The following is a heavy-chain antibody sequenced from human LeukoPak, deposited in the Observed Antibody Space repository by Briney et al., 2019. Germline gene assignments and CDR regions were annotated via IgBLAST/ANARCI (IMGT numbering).Heavy chain of an antibody. CDR3: ASNLRPDFDY. CDR1: GDSVSSSSSA. Sequence: SQTLSLTCAISGDSVSSSSSAWSWIRQSPSRGLEWLGRTYYRSEWHNDYAESVKSRITINPDTSKNEFSLQLNSVTPEDTAVYYCASNLRPDFDYWGQGALVTVSS. D-gene: IGHD1-1*01. CDR2: TYYRSEWHN. V-gene: IGHV6-1*01. J-gene: IGHJ4*02.